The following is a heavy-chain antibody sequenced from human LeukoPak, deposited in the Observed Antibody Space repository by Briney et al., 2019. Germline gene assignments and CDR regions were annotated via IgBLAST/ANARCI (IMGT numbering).Heavy chain of an antibody. CDR2: IYYSGST. V-gene: IGHV4-31*11. D-gene: IGHD3-22*01. J-gene: IGHJ3*02. CDR1: GGSLSGYY. Sequence: PSETLSLTCAVYGGSLSGYYWSWIRQHPGKGLEWIGYIYYSGSTYYNPSLKSRVTISVDTSKNQFSLKLSSVTAADTAVYYCASAPPYYYDRAFDIWGQGTMVTVSS. CDR3: ASAPPYYYDRAFDI.